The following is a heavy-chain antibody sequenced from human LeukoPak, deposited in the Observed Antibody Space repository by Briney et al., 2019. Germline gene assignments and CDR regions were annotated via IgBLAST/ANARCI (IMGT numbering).Heavy chain of an antibody. Sequence: SETLSLTCTVSGYAIISGGFSWNWIRQPPGKGLEWIGCIYDRGPAHYNPSLKSRVTISVDTSKNQFSLKLSSVTAADTAVYFCASPRGDDSGGYYTWYFHHWGQGILVTVSS. D-gene: IGHD3-22*01. V-gene: IGHV4-30-2*01. CDR1: GYAIISGGFS. CDR2: IYDRGPA. CDR3: ASPRGDDSGGYYTWYFHH. J-gene: IGHJ1*01.